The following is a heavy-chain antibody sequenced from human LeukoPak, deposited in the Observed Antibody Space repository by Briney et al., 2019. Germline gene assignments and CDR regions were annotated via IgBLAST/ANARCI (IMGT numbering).Heavy chain of an antibody. D-gene: IGHD5-12*01. CDR3: ARDKYTGYETFDY. CDR2: INPNNGGT. V-gene: IGHV1-2*02. CDR1: GYTFTGYY. Sequence: ASVKVSCKASGYTFTGYYIHWVRQAPGQGLKWMGWINPNNGGTNYAQKFQGRVTMTRDTSISTAYMELNRLTSDDTAVYYCARDKYTGYETFDYWGQGTPVTVSS. J-gene: IGHJ4*02.